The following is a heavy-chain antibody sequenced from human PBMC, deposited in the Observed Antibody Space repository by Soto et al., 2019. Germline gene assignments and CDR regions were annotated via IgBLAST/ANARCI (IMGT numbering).Heavy chain of an antibody. J-gene: IGHJ6*02. CDR1: GGSISSYY. D-gene: IGHD2-15*01. CDR2: IYTSGST. CDR3: ARGSFSGLYYYYYGMDV. V-gene: IGHV4-4*07. Sequence: SETLSLTCTVSGGSISSYYWSWIRQPAGKGLEWIGRIYTSGSTNYNPSLKSRVTMSVDTSKNQFSLKLSSVAAADTAVYYCARGSFSGLYYYYYGMDVWGQGTTVTVSS.